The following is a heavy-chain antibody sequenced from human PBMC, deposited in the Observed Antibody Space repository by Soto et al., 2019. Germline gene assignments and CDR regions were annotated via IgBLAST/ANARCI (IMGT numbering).Heavy chain of an antibody. Sequence: GGSLRLSCAASGFTFSSYGMHWVRQAPGKGLEWVAVISYDGSNKYYADSVKGRFTISRDNSKNTLYLQMNSLRAEDTAVYYCAKDYYDSSGYPPVYYFDYWGQGTLVTVSS. CDR2: ISYDGSNK. J-gene: IGHJ4*02. CDR1: GFTFSSYG. CDR3: AKDYYDSSGYPPVYYFDY. V-gene: IGHV3-30*18. D-gene: IGHD3-22*01.